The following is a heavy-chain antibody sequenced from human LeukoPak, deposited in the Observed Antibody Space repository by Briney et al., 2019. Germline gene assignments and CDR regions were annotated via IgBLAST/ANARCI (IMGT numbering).Heavy chain of an antibody. Sequence: GGSLRLSCAASGFTFSNYAMSWIRQAPGKGLEWVSYISSSGSTIYYADSVKGRFTISRDNAKNSLYLQMNSLRAEDTAVYYCARVGYYDSSGLSPWGQGTLVTVSS. D-gene: IGHD3-22*01. J-gene: IGHJ5*02. CDR1: GFTFSNYA. CDR3: ARVGYYDSSGLSP. V-gene: IGHV3-11*01. CDR2: ISSSGSTI.